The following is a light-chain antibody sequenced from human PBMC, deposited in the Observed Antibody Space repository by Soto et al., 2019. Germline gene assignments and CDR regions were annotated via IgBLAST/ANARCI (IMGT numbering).Light chain of an antibody. CDR1: QTLSSN. J-gene: IGKJ1*01. CDR2: GAS. V-gene: IGKV3D-15*01. Sequence: EMVMTQSPATLSVCRLEIATLSCRASQTLSSNLAWYQQKPGQAPRLLIYGASNRATGIPDRFSGSGSGTDFTLTISRLEPEDFAVYYCQQSETFGQGTKVDIK. CDR3: QQSET.